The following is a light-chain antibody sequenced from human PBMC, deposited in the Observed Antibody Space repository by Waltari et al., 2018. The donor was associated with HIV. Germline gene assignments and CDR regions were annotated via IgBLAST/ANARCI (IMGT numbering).Light chain of an antibody. CDR1: SGSIDSNY. CDR3: QSFETGTQV. Sequence: KFMLTQPHSMSESPGKTVTISCTRTSGSIDSNYVQWFQQRPGSAPTTVIFDDDRRPSGVPARFSGSIDKSSNSASLIISGLRPEDEADYYCQSFETGTQVFGGGTKLTVL. V-gene: IGLV6-57*03. J-gene: IGLJ3*02. CDR2: DDD.